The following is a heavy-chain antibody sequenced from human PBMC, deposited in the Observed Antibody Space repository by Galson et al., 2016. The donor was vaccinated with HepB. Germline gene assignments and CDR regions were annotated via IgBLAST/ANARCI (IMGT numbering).Heavy chain of an antibody. CDR1: GFTFGRYA. CDR3: AREVGYCTSTSCEGHMDV. V-gene: IGHV3-33*01. D-gene: IGHD2-2*01. Sequence: SLRLSCAASGFTFGRYAMHWVRQAPGKGLEWVAVIWYDGSNKYYADSVKGRFTISRDNSKNTLYLQMNSLRAEDTAVYYWAREVGYCTSTSCEGHMDVWGKGTTVTVSS. J-gene: IGHJ6*03. CDR2: IWYDGSNK.